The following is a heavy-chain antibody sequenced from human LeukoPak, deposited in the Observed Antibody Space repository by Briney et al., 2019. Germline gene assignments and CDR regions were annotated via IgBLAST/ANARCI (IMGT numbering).Heavy chain of an antibody. CDR3: ASGTVVPAAPWGYFDY. CDR1: GYSISSGYY. J-gene: IGHJ4*02. CDR2: IYHGGST. Sequence: ASETLSLTCTVSGYSISSGYYWGWIRQPPGKGLEWIGSIYHGGSTYYNPSLKSRVTISVDTSENQFSLKLSSVTAADTAVYYCASGTVVPAAPWGYFDYWGQGTLVTVSS. V-gene: IGHV4-38-2*02. D-gene: IGHD2-2*01.